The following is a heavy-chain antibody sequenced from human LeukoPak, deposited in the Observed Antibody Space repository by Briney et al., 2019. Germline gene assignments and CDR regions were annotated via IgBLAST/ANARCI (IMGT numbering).Heavy chain of an antibody. Sequence: GGSLRLSCAASGFTFDDYGMSWVRQAPGKGREWVSGIYWNSGSTGYADSVKGRFTIARDNAKNSLYLQMNSLRAEDTALYYCARVGYYGAGSYYMLDYWGQGTLVTVSS. CDR2: IYWNSGST. CDR1: GFTFDDYG. CDR3: ARVGYYGAGSYYMLDY. V-gene: IGHV3-20*04. J-gene: IGHJ4*02. D-gene: IGHD3-10*01.